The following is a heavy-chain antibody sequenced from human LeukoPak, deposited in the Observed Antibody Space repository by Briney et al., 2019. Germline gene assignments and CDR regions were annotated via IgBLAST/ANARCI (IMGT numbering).Heavy chain of an antibody. Sequence: ASVKVSCKASGYIFTSYGISWVRQAPGQGLEWMGWISAYNGNTNYAQKLQGRVTMTTDTSTSTAYMELRSLRSDDTAVYYCARDGRLAAAGKGGFDYWGQGTLVTVSS. CDR3: ARDGRLAAAGKGGFDY. D-gene: IGHD6-13*01. CDR1: GYIFTSYG. J-gene: IGHJ4*02. V-gene: IGHV1-18*01. CDR2: ISAYNGNT.